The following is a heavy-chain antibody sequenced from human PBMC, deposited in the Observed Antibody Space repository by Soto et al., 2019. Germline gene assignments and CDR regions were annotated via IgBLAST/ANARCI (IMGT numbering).Heavy chain of an antibody. J-gene: IGHJ1*01. CDR2: NSSHGRNI. CDR3: ATGAALAGKLDV. CDR1: GFTCNIDS. V-gene: IGHV3-21*06. D-gene: IGHD6-19*01. Sequence: XGSLRPSLEASGFTCNIDSLTLDRPAPGTGVEWVSSNSSHGRNIFYADSVKGRFTISRDNAKASLHLQMNSVTGEDSAVYYCATGAALAGKLDVWGQGTLVTVSS.